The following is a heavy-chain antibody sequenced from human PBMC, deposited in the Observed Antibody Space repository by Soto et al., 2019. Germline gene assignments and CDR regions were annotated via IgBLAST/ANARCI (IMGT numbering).Heavy chain of an antibody. J-gene: IGHJ4*02. Sequence: ASVKVSCKASGYTFTNFGISWVRQAPGQGLERMGWISAYNGNTNYAQNFQGRVTMTTDTSTSTAYMELSSLRSDDTAVYSCSSCPQNCITTSPCCLFFDYWGQGTLVTVSS. CDR3: SSCPQNCITTSPCCLFFDY. V-gene: IGHV1-18*01. CDR1: GYTFTNFG. D-gene: IGHD2-2*01. CDR2: ISAYNGNT.